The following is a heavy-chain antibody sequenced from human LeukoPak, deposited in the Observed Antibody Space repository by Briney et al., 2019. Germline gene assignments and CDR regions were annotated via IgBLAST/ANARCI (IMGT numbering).Heavy chain of an antibody. Sequence: GGSLRLSCAASGFTFSSYWMHWVRQAPGKGLVWVSRINSDGSSTSYADSVRGRFSISRDNAKNTLYLQMNSLRAEDTAVYYCAKRLYSSGWLIDYWGQGTLVTVSS. CDR2: INSDGSST. D-gene: IGHD6-19*01. CDR1: GFTFSSYW. V-gene: IGHV3-74*01. J-gene: IGHJ4*02. CDR3: AKRLYSSGWLIDY.